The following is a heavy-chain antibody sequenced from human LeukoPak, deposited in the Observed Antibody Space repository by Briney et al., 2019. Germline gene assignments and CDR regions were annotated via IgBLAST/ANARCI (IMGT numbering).Heavy chain of an antibody. CDR1: GVSINNYY. V-gene: IGHV4-59*01. CDR3: ARSRGYSGYAYDAFDI. J-gene: IGHJ3*02. Sequence: SETLSLTCSVSGVSINNYYWSWIREPPGRGLEWIGYVYYSGSTNYNPSLKSRVTISVDTSKNQFSLKLSSVTAADTAVYYCARSRGYSGYAYDAFDIWGQGTMVTVSS. CDR2: VYYSGST. D-gene: IGHD5-12*01.